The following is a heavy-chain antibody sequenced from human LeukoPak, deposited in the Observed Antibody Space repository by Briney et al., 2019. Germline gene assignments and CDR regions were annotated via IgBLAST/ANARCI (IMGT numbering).Heavy chain of an antibody. CDR2: INHSGST. J-gene: IGHJ4*02. CDR1: GGSFSGYY. D-gene: IGHD3-9*01. CDR3: ARLVKYYDILTGYRRSTFDY. V-gene: IGHV4-34*01. Sequence: SETLSLTCAVYGGSFSGYYWSWIRQPPGKGLEWIGEINHSGSTNYNPSLESRVTISVDTSKNQFSLKLSSVTAADTAVYYCARLVKYYDILTGYRRSTFDYWGQGTLVTVSS.